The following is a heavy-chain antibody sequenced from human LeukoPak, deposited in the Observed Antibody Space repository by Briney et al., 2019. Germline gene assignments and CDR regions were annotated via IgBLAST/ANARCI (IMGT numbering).Heavy chain of an antibody. CDR1: GITFSSYA. CDR2: ISGSGGST. Sequence: GGSQRLSCAASGITFSSYAMSWVRQAPGKGLEWVSAISGSGGSTYYADSVKGRFTISRDNSKNTLYLQMNSLRAEDTAVYYCAKDNAIYYYGSGRPFDYWGQGTLVTVSS. CDR3: AKDNAIYYYGSGRPFDY. J-gene: IGHJ4*02. D-gene: IGHD3-10*01. V-gene: IGHV3-23*01.